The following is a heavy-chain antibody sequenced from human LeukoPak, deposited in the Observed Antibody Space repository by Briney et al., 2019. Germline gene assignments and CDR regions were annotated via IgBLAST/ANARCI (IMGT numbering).Heavy chain of an antibody. CDR1: GGSISSYY. CDR2: IYYSGST. D-gene: IGHD3-10*01. V-gene: IGHV4-59*08. CDR3: ARGLRVRGVTYYYYYGMDV. Sequence: SETLSLTCTVSGGSISSYYWSWIRQPPGKGLEWIGYIYYSGSTNYNPSLKSRVTISVDTSRNQFSLKLCSVTAADTAVYYCARGLRVRGVTYYYYYGMDVWGQGTTVTVSS. J-gene: IGHJ6*02.